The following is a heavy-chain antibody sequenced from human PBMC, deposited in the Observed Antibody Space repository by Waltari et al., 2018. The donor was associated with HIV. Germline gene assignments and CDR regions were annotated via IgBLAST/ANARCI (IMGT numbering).Heavy chain of an antibody. V-gene: IGHV3-74*01. Sequence: EVQLVESGGGLVQPGGSLRLSCAASGFTFSSYGMHWVRQAPGKGLVWVSRIKSDGTITTYADSVKGRFTISRDNAKNTLFLQMNSLRAEDTAIYYCARDLVVLRYFDWLSTYFDYWGQGTLVTVSS. CDR2: IKSDGTIT. D-gene: IGHD3-9*01. CDR3: ARDLVVLRYFDWLSTYFDY. J-gene: IGHJ4*02. CDR1: GFTFSSYG.